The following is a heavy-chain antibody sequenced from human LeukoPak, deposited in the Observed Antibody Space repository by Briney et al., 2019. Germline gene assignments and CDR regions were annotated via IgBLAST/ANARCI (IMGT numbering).Heavy chain of an antibody. D-gene: IGHD1-1*01. CDR3: ATTTADDDY. CDR2: IYYSGST. V-gene: IGHV4-31*03. CDR1: GGSISSGGYY. Sequence: SETLSLTCTVSGGSISSGGYYWSWIRQHPGKGLEWIGYIYYSGSTYYNPSLKSRLTISIASSRNQFYLKLRSVTAADTAVYYCATTTADDDYWGQGILVTVSS. J-gene: IGHJ4*02.